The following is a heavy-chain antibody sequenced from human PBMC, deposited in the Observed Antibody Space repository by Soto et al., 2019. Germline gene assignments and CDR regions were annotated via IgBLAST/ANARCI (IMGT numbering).Heavy chain of an antibody. Sequence: QVQLVESGGGVVQPGRSLRLSCAASGFTFSSYGINWVRQAPGKGLEWVAVIWYDGSYKYYADSVKGRFTISRDNSKNTLYLQMNSLRAEATAGYYCARDQYGTNYVMDVWGQGTKVTVSS. CDR1: GFTFSSYG. V-gene: IGHV3-33*01. D-gene: IGHD6-6*01. CDR2: IWYDGSYK. CDR3: ARDQYGTNYVMDV. J-gene: IGHJ6*02.